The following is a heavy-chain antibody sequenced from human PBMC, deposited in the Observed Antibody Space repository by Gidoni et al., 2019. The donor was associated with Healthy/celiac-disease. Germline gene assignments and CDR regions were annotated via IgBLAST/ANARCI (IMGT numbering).Heavy chain of an antibody. D-gene: IGHD3-9*01. CDR1: GFTFTSSA. CDR2: IVVGSGNT. CDR3: AADPDLYYDILTGYQDDAFDI. J-gene: IGHJ3*02. Sequence: QMQLVQSGPEVKKPGTSVKVSCKASGFTFTSSAVQWVRQARGQRLEWIGWIVVGSGNTNYAQKFQERVTITRDMSTSTAYMELSSLRSEDTAVYYCAADPDLYYDILTGYQDDAFDIWGQGTMVTVSS. V-gene: IGHV1-58*01.